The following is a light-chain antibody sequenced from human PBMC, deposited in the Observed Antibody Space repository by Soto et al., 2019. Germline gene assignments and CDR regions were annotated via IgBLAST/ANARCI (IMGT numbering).Light chain of an antibody. V-gene: IGLV2-14*01. CDR2: EVS. Sequence: QSALTQPASVSGSPGQSITISCTGTSSDVGGYNYVSWYQQHPGKAPKLMIYEVSNRPSGVSDRFSGSKSGNTASLTISGLQAEDEYDYYCSSYTSSSTLVVFGGGTKVTVL. CDR3: SSYTSSSTLVV. CDR1: SSDVGGYNY. J-gene: IGLJ2*01.